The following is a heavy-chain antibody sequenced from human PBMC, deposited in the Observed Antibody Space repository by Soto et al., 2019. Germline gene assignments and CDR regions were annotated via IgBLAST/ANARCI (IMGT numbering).Heavy chain of an antibody. CDR2: IYWDDDK. V-gene: IGHV2-5*02. J-gene: IGHJ6*02. Sequence: QITLKESGPTLVKPTQTLTLTCTFSGFSLSTSGVGVGWLRQPPGQALEWLALIYWDDDKRYSPSLKSRLSITKDTSKSQVVLTMTNMEPVDTATYYCAHRISTPYYYYGMDVWGQGTTVTVSS. CDR3: AHRISTPYYYYGMDV. CDR1: GFSLSTSGVG.